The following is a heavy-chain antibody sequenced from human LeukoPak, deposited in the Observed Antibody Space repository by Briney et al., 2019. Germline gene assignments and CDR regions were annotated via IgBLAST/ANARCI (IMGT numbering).Heavy chain of an antibody. CDR1: GGSISSGGYY. D-gene: IGHD3-10*01. CDR2: IYYSGST. V-gene: IGHV4-31*03. CDR3: ARDRGLLWFGDPGGAFDI. J-gene: IGHJ3*02. Sequence: SETLSLTCTVSGGSISSGGYYWSWIRQHPGKGLEWIGYIYYSGSTYYNPSLKSRVTISVDTSKHQFSLKLSSVTAANTAVYYCARDRGLLWFGDPGGAFDIWGQGTMVTVSS.